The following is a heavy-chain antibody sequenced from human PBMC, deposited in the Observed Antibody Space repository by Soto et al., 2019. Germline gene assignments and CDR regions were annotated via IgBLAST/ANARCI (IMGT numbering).Heavy chain of an antibody. V-gene: IGHV4-39*01. CDR3: ARRAYSSGWRYFDY. CDR1: GGSISSSSYF. CDR2: IYYSGNT. Sequence: QLQLQESGPGLVKPSETLSLTCTVSGGSISSSSYFWGWIRQPPGKGLEWIGSIYYSGNTYYNPSLKSRVTISVDTSKSQFSLKLSSVTAVDTAVYYCARRAYSSGWRYFDYWGQGALVIVSS. D-gene: IGHD6-19*01. J-gene: IGHJ4*02.